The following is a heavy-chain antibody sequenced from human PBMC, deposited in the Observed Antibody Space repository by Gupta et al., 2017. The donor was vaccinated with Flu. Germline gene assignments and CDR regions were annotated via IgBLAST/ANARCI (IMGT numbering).Heavy chain of an antibody. Sequence: QLHESGPGLVRPSGTLSLTCTVSGDSISTSNWWTWVRQSPGKGLEWIGEIYYSGSAHYNPSLMSRVTISIDKTKNQFSLNLKSVTAADKAVYYCTTVVYSHERSGFLAYAHWGQGTLVTVS. D-gene: IGHD3-22*01. CDR2: IYYSGSA. J-gene: IGHJ4*02. CDR1: GDSISTSNW. CDR3: TTVVYSHERSGFLAYAH. V-gene: IGHV4-4*02.